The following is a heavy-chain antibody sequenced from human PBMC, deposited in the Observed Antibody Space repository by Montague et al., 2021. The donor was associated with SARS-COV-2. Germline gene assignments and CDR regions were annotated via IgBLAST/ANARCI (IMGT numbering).Heavy chain of an antibody. CDR1: GFTFSSYE. V-gene: IGHV3-48*03. CDR3: ASDSGIEIPDYYYSMDV. Sequence: LRLSCAASGFTFSSYEMNWVRQAPGKGLEWVSYISSSGSTIYYADSVKGRFTISRDNAKNSLCLQMNSLRAEDTAIYYCASDSGIEIPDYYYSMDVWGQGTTVTVSS. CDR2: ISSSGSTI. J-gene: IGHJ6*02. D-gene: IGHD5-24*01.